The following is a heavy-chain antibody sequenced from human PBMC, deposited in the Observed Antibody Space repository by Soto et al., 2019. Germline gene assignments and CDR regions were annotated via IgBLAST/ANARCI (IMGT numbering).Heavy chain of an antibody. CDR3: ARDLGIQLPIAVDY. V-gene: IGHV3-33*01. CDR2: IWYDGSNK. D-gene: IGHD5-18*01. J-gene: IGHJ4*02. CDR1: GFTFSSYG. Sequence: GGSLRLSCAASGFTFSSYGMHWVRQAPGKGLEWVAVIWYDGSNKYYADSVKGRFTISRDNSKNTLYLQMNSLRAEDTAVYYCARDLGIQLPIAVDYWGQGTLVTVSS.